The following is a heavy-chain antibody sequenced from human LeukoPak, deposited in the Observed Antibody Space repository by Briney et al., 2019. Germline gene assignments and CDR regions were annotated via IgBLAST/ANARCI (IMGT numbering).Heavy chain of an antibody. V-gene: IGHV4-30-4*01. Sequence: SQTPSLTCTVSGGSISSGDYYWSWIRQPPGKGLEWIGYIYYSGSTYYNPSLKSRVTISVDTSKNQFSLKLSSVTAADTAVYYCASIRFLEWLSHWGQGTLVTVSS. CDR3: ASIRFLEWLSH. CDR2: IYYSGST. D-gene: IGHD3-3*01. CDR1: GGSISSGDYY. J-gene: IGHJ4*02.